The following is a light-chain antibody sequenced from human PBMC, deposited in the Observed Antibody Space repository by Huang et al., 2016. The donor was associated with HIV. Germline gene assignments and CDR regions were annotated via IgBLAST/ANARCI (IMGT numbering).Light chain of an antibody. CDR3: QQYNNWPPVT. CDR1: ESVGRT. J-gene: IGKJ5*01. CDR2: GAS. Sequence: EMVLTQSPATLSVSPGQRVTLSCRASESVGRTLAWYQQKLGQAPRLLIYGASTRATGSPDRFSARGSGTEFTLTISSLQSEDVAVYYCQQYNNWPPVTFGQGTRLE. V-gene: IGKV3D-15*01.